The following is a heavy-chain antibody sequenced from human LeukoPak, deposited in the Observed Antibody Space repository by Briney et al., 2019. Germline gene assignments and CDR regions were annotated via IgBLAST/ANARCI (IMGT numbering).Heavy chain of an antibody. CDR3: ASYSRTGHYYYGMDV. D-gene: IGHD1-1*01. J-gene: IGHJ6*02. CDR2: INAGNGNT. CDR1: GYTFTSYA. V-gene: IGHV1-3*01. Sequence: ASVKVSCKASGYTFTSYAMHWVRQAPGQRLEWMGWINAGNGNTKYSQKFQGRVTITRDTSASTAYMELSSLRSEDTAVYYCASYSRTGHYYYGMDVWGQGTTVTVSS.